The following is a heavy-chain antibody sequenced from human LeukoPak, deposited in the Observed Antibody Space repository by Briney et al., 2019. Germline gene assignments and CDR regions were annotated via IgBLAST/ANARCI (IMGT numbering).Heavy chain of an antibody. CDR3: ARDLTVTRDFDY. V-gene: IGHV3-30-3*01. Sequence: GESLKISCAASGFTFSSYVMHWVRQAPGKGLEWVAVISYDGNTKFYADSVKGRFTISRDNSKDTLYLQMISLRNEDTAVYYCARDLTVTRDFDYWGQGTLVAVSS. CDR2: ISYDGNTK. CDR1: GFTFSSYV. D-gene: IGHD4-17*01. J-gene: IGHJ4*02.